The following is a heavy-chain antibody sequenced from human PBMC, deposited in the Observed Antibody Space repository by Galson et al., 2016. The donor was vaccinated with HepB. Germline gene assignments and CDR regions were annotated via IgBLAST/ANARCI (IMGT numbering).Heavy chain of an antibody. CDR1: YYIFTGYY. CDR3: SVDEQQCEAAATGYFDY. D-gene: IGHD6-25*01. CDR2: IAGYGGDP. Sequence: SVKVSCTASYYIFTGYYIHWVRQAHGQGLEWMRWIAGYGGDPNYAEKLQGRVTVTTDTSTGTTYMELRRLRSADTAVYFCSVDEQQCEAAATGYFDYWGQVTLFTVSS. V-gene: IGHV1-18*04. J-gene: IGHJ4*02.